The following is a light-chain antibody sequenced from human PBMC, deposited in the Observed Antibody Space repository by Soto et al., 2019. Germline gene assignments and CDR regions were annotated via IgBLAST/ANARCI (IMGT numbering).Light chain of an antibody. CDR3: ATWDDSLSGVL. Sequence: QSVLTQSPSVSGAPGQRVTISCSGSSSNIGNHYVYWHQQLPGMAPRLLIYKNTQRPSGIPDRFSGSKSGTSASLAIYGVRSEDEADYYCATWDDSLSGVLFGGGTKLTVL. V-gene: IGLV1-47*01. CDR1: SSNIGNHY. J-gene: IGLJ2*01. CDR2: KNT.